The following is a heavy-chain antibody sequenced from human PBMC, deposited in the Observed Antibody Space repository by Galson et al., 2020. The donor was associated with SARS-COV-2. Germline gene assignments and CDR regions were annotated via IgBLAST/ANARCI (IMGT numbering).Heavy chain of an antibody. D-gene: IGHD2-2*01. Sequence: GGSLRLSCAASGFTFSSYAMSWVRQAPGKGLEWVSAISGSGGSTYYADSVKGRFTISRDNSKNTLYLQMNSLRAEDTAVYYCAKDSRCSSTSCYATSPDDYWGQGTLVTVSS. CDR1: GFTFSSYA. V-gene: IGHV3-23*01. CDR3: AKDSRCSSTSCYATSPDDY. J-gene: IGHJ4*02. CDR2: ISGSGGST.